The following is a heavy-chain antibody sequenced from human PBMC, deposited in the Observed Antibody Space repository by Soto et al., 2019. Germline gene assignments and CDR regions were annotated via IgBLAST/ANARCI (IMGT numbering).Heavy chain of an antibody. CDR3: ARLMITFGGVPDY. V-gene: IGHV4-39*01. Sequence: SETLSLTCTVSGGSISSSSYYWGWIRQPPGKGLEWIGSIYYSGSTYYNPSLKSRVTISVDTSKNQFSLKLSSVTAADTAVYYYARLMITFGGVPDYWGQGTLVTVSS. CDR2: IYYSGST. CDR1: GGSISSSSYY. D-gene: IGHD3-16*01. J-gene: IGHJ4*02.